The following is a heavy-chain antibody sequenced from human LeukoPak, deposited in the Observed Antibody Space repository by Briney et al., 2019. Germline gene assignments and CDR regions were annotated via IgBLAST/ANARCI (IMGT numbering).Heavy chain of an antibody. CDR1: GIPFIEYS. V-gene: IGHV3-7*01. J-gene: IGHJ6*02. CDR3: ATYTHWVAGDV. D-gene: IGHD3-16*01. Sequence: GGSLRLSCTASGIPFIEYSMNWVRQAPGKGLEWVANMNGDGSVKDYVDSVKGRFTISRDNARQSLYLQMSDLRAEDTAVYYCATYTHWVAGDVWGQGTTVTVSS. CDR2: MNGDGSVK.